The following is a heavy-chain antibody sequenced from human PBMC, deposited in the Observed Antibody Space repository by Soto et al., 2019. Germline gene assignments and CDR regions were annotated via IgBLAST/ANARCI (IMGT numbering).Heavy chain of an antibody. CDR1: GGSFSGYY. CDR2: INHSGST. V-gene: IGHV4-34*01. Sequence: SETLSLTCAVYGGSFSGYYWSWIRQPPGKGLEWIGEINHSGSTNYNPSLKSRVTISVDTSKNQFSLKLSSVTAADTAVYYCARTTTVTNWFDPWGQGTLVTVS. CDR3: ARTTTVTNWFDP. D-gene: IGHD4-17*01. J-gene: IGHJ5*02.